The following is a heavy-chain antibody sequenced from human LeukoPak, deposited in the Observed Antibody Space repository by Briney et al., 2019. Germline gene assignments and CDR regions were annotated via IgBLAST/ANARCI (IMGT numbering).Heavy chain of an antibody. CDR2: INPHSGNT. CDR1: GYTFTSYD. D-gene: IGHD3-16*01. Sequence: GASVKVSCKASGYTFTSYDINWVRQATGQGLEWMGWINPHSGNTGYAQKFQGRVTMTRNTSISTAYMELSSLRSEDTAVYYCARDDYVQATKYRNSCWYFDLWGRGTLVTVSS. V-gene: IGHV1-8*01. CDR3: ARDDYVQATKYRNSCWYFDL. J-gene: IGHJ2*01.